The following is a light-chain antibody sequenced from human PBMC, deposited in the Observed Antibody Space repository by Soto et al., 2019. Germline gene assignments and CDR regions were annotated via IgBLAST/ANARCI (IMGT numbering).Light chain of an antibody. V-gene: IGLV1-44*01. J-gene: IGLJ3*02. CDR3: AAWDVSLNGWV. CDR1: SSNIRTNT. CDR2: SNN. Sequence: QSVLAQPPSASGTPGQRVTISCSGSSSNIRTNTVNWYHQLPGTAPKLLIYSNNQRPSGVPDRFSGSKSGTSASLAISGLQSEDEADYYCAAWDVSLNGWVFGGGTKVTVL.